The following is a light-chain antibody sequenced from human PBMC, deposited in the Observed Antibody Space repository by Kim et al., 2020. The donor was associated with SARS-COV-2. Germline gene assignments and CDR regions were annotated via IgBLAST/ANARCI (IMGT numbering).Light chain of an antibody. CDR1: TGPVTSVHY. CDR3: LLYGGVRV. CDR2: DTN. Sequence: PGGTVTLTCGSSTGPVTSVHYPYWFQQKPGQAPRTLIYDTNNRKLWTPARFSGSLLGGKAALTLSGAQPEDEADYYCLLYGGVRVFGGGTQLTVL. V-gene: IGLV7-46*01. J-gene: IGLJ3*02.